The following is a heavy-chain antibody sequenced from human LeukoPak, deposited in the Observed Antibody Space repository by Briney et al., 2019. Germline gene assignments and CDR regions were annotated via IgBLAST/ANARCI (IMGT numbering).Heavy chain of an antibody. V-gene: IGHV3-49*04. CDR3: TRDATTWAYYGSGNYDY. Sequence: GGSLRLSCTASGFTFGDYAMSWVRQAPGKGLEWVGFIRSKAYGGTTEYAAPVKGRFAISRDDTKSIAYRQMNSLKTEDTAVYYCTRDATTWAYYGSGNYDYWGQGTLVTVSS. J-gene: IGHJ4*02. CDR1: GFTFGDYA. CDR2: IRSKAYGGTT. D-gene: IGHD3-10*01.